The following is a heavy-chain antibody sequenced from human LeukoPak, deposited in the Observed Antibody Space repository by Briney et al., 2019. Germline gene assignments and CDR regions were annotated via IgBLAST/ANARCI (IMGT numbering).Heavy chain of an antibody. CDR3: ARKSIAARPYYYYGMDV. CDR2: ISAYNGNT. CDR1: GYTFTSYG. Sequence: GASVKVSCKASGYTFTSYGISWVRQAPGQGLEWMGWISAYNGNTNYAQKLQGRVTMTTDTSTSTAYMELRSLRSDDTAVYCCARKSIAARPYYYYGMDVWGQGTTVTVSS. V-gene: IGHV1-18*01. D-gene: IGHD6-6*01. J-gene: IGHJ6*02.